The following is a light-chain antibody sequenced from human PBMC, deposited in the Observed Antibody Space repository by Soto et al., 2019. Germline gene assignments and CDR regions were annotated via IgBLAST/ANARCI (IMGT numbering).Light chain of an antibody. J-gene: IGKJ5*01. CDR1: QSFRGL. Sequence: EVVLTQSPVTLSLSPGERATLSCRASQSFRGLLAWYQQKPGQAPRLLIYGASNRATGIPARFSGTGSGTDFTLTISSLEPEDFAVYYCQQRSNWPITFGQGTRLEIK. CDR3: QQRSNWPIT. V-gene: IGKV3-11*01. CDR2: GAS.